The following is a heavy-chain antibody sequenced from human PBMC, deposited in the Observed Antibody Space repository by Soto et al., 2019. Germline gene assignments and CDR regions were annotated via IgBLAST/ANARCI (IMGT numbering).Heavy chain of an antibody. Sequence: LRLSCAASGFSLSDYGIIWVRQAPGKGLEWVALISYDGTNEFYADSVKGRFTVSRDISKNTLFLQMISLRVEDTAVYYCARDPGQGSDPWGHGTLVTVSS. CDR1: GFSLSDYG. V-gene: IGHV3-30*03. J-gene: IGHJ5*02. CDR2: ISYDGTNE. CDR3: ARDPGQGSDP.